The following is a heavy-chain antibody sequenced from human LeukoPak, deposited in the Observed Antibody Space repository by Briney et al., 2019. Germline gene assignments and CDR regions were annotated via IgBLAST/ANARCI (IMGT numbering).Heavy chain of an antibody. J-gene: IGHJ3*02. CDR2: IYYSGTT. CDR1: DASISSGHYY. D-gene: IGHD2-15*01. CDR3: SRGVGGYCTPGNCWIDAFDI. V-gene: IGHV4-30-4*01. Sequence: PSETLSLTCTVSDASISSGHYYWSWIRQPPGKGLEWVGYIYYSGTTYYTPSLKSRLTISVGTSKNHLSLKLTSVTAADTAVYYCSRGVGGYCTPGNCWIDAFDIWDQGTMVTVSS.